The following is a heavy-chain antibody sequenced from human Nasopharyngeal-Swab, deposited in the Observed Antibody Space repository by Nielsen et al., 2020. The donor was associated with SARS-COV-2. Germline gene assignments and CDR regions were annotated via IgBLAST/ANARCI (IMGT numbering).Heavy chain of an antibody. D-gene: IGHD2-2*01. V-gene: IGHV1-46*01. CDR2: INPSGGST. Sequence: WVRQAPGQGLEWMGIINPSGGSTSYAQKFQGRVTMTRDTSTSTVYMELSSLRSEDTAVYYCARDRDCSSTSCYRRIDIWGQGTMVTVSS. CDR3: ARDRDCSSTSCYRRIDI. J-gene: IGHJ3*02.